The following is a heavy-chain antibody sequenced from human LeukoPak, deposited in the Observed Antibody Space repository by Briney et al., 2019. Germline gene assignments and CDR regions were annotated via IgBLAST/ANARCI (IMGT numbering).Heavy chain of an antibody. Sequence: GESLKISCKGSGYSFTSYWIGWGRPMPGKGLEWMGIIYPGDSDAIYSPSFHGHVTISADESISTAYLQWSSLKAPDIAMYYCARHSNSFFGVVIWPDARMDVWGQGTTVTVSS. J-gene: IGHJ6*02. CDR1: GYSFTSYW. CDR2: IYPGDSDA. D-gene: IGHD3-3*01. CDR3: ARHSNSFFGVVIWPDARMDV. V-gene: IGHV5-51*01.